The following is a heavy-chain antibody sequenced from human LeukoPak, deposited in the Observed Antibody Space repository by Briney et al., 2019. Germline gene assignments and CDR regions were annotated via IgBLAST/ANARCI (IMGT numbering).Heavy chain of an antibody. Sequence: SETLSLTCTVSGGSISSGSYYWSWIRQPVGKGLEWIGRIYTSGSTNYNPSLKSRVTISVDTSKNQFSLKLSSVTAADTAVYYCAGRTVVFDYWGQGTLVTVSS. CDR1: GGSISSGSYY. CDR2: IYTSGST. J-gene: IGHJ4*02. D-gene: IGHD4-23*01. CDR3: AGRTVVFDY. V-gene: IGHV4-61*02.